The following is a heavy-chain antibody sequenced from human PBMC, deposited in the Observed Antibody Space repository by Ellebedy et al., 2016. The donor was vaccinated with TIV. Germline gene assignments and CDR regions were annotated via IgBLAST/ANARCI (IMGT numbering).Heavy chain of an antibody. D-gene: IGHD3-22*01. Sequence: GGSLRLSCAASGFTFRNFAMTWVRQAPGKGLEWVSSISSSGVSSDYADSVRGRVTISRDNSKSTLYLPMDSLRADDSAEYYCAKLDSSGYYYGRLDYWGQGTLVTVSS. CDR2: ISSSGVSS. V-gene: IGHV3-23*01. CDR1: GFTFRNFA. CDR3: AKLDSSGYYYGRLDY. J-gene: IGHJ4*02.